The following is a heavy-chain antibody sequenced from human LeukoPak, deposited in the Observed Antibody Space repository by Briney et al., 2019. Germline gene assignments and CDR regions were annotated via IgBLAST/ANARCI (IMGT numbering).Heavy chain of an antibody. CDR3: ARGDLGATYDY. V-gene: IGHV4-30-2*01. CDR1: GGSVSSGGYS. D-gene: IGHD3-16*01. Sequence: PSQTLSLTCAVSGGSVSSGGYSWSWIRQPPGKGLEWIGYIYQRGSTYCNPSLKSRVTISLERSKNQFSLQLTSVTAADTAVYYCARGDLGATYDYWGQGTLVTVSS. CDR2: IYQRGST. J-gene: IGHJ4*02.